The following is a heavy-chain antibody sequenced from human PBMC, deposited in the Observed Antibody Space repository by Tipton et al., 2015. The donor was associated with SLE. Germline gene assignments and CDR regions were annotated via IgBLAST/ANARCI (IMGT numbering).Heavy chain of an antibody. Sequence: LRLSCTVSGYSISSGYYWGWIRQPPGKGLEWIGSIYHSGSTYYNPSLKSRVTISVDTSKNQFSLKLSSVTAADTAVYYCASIPGGGSSWYFDYWGQGTLVTVSS. CDR1: GYSISSGYY. J-gene: IGHJ4*02. CDR2: IYHSGST. CDR3: ASIPGGGSSWYFDY. V-gene: IGHV4-38-2*02. D-gene: IGHD6-13*01.